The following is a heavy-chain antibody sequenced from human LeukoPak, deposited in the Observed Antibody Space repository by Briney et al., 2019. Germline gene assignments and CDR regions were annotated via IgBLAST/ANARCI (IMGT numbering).Heavy chain of an antibody. J-gene: IGHJ4*02. V-gene: IGHV4-34*01. CDR2: INHSGST. D-gene: IGHD3-10*01. CDR3: AGDYYGLGTEDY. CDR1: GGSISSYY. Sequence: SETLSLTCTVSGGSISSYYWSWIRQPPGKGLEWIGEINHSGSTNYNPSLKSRVTISVDTSKNQFSLKLSSVTAADTAVYYCAGDYYGLGTEDYWGQGTLVTVST.